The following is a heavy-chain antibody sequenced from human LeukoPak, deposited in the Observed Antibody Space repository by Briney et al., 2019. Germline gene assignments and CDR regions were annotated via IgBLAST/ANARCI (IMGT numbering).Heavy chain of an antibody. CDR1: GFIFSSYG. CDR2: IWYDGSKQ. J-gene: IGHJ5*02. D-gene: IGHD6-13*01. V-gene: IGHV3-33*01. CDR3: ARDVGSSNWNLNWFDP. Sequence: PGGSLRLPCAASGFIFSSYGFHWVRQAPGKGLEWVAVIWYDGSKQYYAASVKGRFTISKDSFKNTLYLQMNSLRVEDTAIYFCARDVGSSNWNLNWFDPWGQGTLVTVSS.